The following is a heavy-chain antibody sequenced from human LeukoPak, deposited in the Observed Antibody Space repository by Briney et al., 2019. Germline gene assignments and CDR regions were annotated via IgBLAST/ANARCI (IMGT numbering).Heavy chain of an antibody. CDR2: INPNSGDT. CDR1: GYTFTGYH. V-gene: IGHV1-2*06. D-gene: IGHD2-2*01. J-gene: IGHJ4*02. CDR3: ARDYCSSTSCLFDY. Sequence: ASVKVSCKASGYTFTGYHIHWVRQAPGRGLEWMGRINPNSGDTNYAQNFQGRVTMTRDTSINTAYMELSRLRSDDTAVYYCARDYCSSTSCLFDYWGQGTLVTVSS.